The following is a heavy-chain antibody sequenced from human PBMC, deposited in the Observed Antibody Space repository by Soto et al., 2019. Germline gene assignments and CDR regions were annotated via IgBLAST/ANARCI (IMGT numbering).Heavy chain of an antibody. J-gene: IGHJ3*02. Sequence: SVKVSCKASGFTFTSSAVQWVRQARGQRLEWIGWIVVGSGNTNYAQKFQERVTITRDMSTSTAYMELSSLRSEDTAVYYCAADPNEVGFAFDIWGQGTMVTVSS. CDR1: GFTFTSSA. D-gene: IGHD1-26*01. CDR2: IVVGSGNT. CDR3: AADPNEVGFAFDI. V-gene: IGHV1-58*01.